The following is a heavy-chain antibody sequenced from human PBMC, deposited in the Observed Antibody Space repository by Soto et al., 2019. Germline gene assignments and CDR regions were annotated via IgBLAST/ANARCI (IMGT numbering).Heavy chain of an antibody. D-gene: IGHD2-8*01. J-gene: IGHJ4*02. V-gene: IGHV3-48*02. CDR2: ITGSSHSI. CDR1: GFTFSIYS. CDR3: TTSNGHLDS. Sequence: EVQLVESGGGLVQSGGSLRLSCAASGFTFSIYSMNWVRQAPGKGLEWISYITGSSHSISYADSVKGRFTISRDNAKNSLYLQMNSLRDEDTAVYYCTTSNGHLDSWRQGTLVTVSS.